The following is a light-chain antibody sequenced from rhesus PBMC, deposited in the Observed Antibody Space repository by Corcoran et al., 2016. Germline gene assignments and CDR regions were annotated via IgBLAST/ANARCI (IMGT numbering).Light chain of an antibody. V-gene: IGKV3-35*01. CDR3: QQYSNWPQT. Sequence: EIVLTQSPATLSLSPGERATLSCRASQSVSSSLAWYQQKPGQAPRLLIYDASSRATGIPDRFSGSGSGRDFTLPISSLEPEDVGVYYCQQYSNWPQTFGQGTKVEIK. J-gene: IGKJ1*01. CDR2: DAS. CDR1: QSVSSS.